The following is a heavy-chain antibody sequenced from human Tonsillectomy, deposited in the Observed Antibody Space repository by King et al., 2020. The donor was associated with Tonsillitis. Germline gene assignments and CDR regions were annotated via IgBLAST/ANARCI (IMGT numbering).Heavy chain of an antibody. J-gene: IGHJ6*02. V-gene: IGHV7-4-1*02. D-gene: IGHD2-15*01. CDR2: INTNTGNP. CDR1: GYISTTYA. CDR3: ARPGVGRGGGYYVMDV. Sequence: QLVQSGSELRKPGASVKVSCKASGYISTTYAMNWVRQAPGQGLEWMGWINTNTGNPTYAQGFTGRFVFSLDTSVSTAYLQISSLKAEDTAVYYCARPGVGRGGGYYVMDVWGQGTTVTVSS.